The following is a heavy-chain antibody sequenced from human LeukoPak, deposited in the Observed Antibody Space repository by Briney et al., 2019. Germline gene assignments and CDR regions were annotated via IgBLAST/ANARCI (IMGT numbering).Heavy chain of an antibody. D-gene: IGHD3-16*02. V-gene: IGHV1-69*01. J-gene: IGHJ4*02. Sequence: ASVKVSCKASGGTFSSYAISWVRQAPGQGLEWMGGIIPIFGTANYAQKFQGRVTITADESTSTAYMELSSLRFDDTAIYYCARGGWNHIYQESSYFDYWGQGSLVIVTS. CDR1: GGTFSSYA. CDR2: IIPIFGTA. CDR3: ARGGWNHIYQESSYFDY.